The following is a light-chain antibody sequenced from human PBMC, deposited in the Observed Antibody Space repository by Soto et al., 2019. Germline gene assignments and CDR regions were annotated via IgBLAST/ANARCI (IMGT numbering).Light chain of an antibody. CDR1: SSDISKYNY. Sequence: QSALTQPASVSGSPGQSITISCTGTSSDISKYNYVSWYQQHPGKAPKLLIYEVNKRPSEVPERFSGSKSANTASLTVSGLQAEDEADYYCSLYTSENAYVFGTGTKLTVL. J-gene: IGLJ1*01. CDR2: EVN. CDR3: SLYTSENAYV. V-gene: IGLV2-14*03.